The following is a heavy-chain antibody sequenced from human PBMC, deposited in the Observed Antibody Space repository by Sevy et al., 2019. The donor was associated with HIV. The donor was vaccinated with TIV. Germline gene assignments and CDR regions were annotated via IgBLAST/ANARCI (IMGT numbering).Heavy chain of an antibody. CDR1: GGSITSLY. J-gene: IGHJ4*02. CDR3: AGENAWGRGYS. V-gene: IGHV4-59*08. CDR2: IYYTGHI. Sequence: SETLSLTCTVYGGSITSLYWNWIRQPPGKGLGWIANIYYTGHINYNPSLKSRVTLSLDTSKNQFSLRLSSVTAADTAMYYCAGENAWGRGYSWGQGTLGTVSS. D-gene: IGHD1-26*01.